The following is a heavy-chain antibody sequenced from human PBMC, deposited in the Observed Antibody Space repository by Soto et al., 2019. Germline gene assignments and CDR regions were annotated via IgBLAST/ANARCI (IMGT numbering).Heavy chain of an antibody. Sequence: QITLKESGPTLVKPTQTLTLTCTFSGFSLTTSGVGVGWIRQPPGKALEWLALIYWNDDKRYSPSLKGRLIITKDTSKTQVVLAMTNMDPVDTATYYCAHHTITPATNWFDPWGLGTLVTVSS. CDR1: GFSLTTSGVG. V-gene: IGHV2-5*01. CDR3: AHHTITPATNWFDP. CDR2: IYWNDDK. J-gene: IGHJ5*02. D-gene: IGHD2-2*01.